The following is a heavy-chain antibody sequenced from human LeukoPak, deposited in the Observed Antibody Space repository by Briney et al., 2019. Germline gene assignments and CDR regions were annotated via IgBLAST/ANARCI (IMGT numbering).Heavy chain of an antibody. V-gene: IGHV1-18*01. D-gene: IGHD3-3*01. CDR1: GYTFTSYG. CDR3: ARAGETIFGAPNWFDP. CDR2: ISAYNGNT. Sequence: ASVKVSCKASGYTFTSYGNSWVRQAPGQGLEWMGWISAYNGNTNYAQKLQGRVTMTTDTSTSTAYMELRSRRSDDTGVYYCARAGETIFGAPNWFDPWGQGTLVTVSP. J-gene: IGHJ5*02.